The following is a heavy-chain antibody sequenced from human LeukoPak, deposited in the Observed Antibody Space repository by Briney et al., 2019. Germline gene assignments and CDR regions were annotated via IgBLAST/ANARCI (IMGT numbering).Heavy chain of an antibody. CDR2: ISYDGSNK. J-gene: IGHJ6*04. CDR3: AKAGGYCTNGVCWATLDV. Sequence: GRSLRLSCAASGFTFSSYGMHWVRQAPGKGLEWVAVISYDGSNKYYADSVKGRFTISRDNSKNTLYLQMNSLRAEDTAVYYCAKAGGYCTNGVCWATLDVWGKGTTVTVSS. V-gene: IGHV3-30*18. CDR1: GFTFSSYG. D-gene: IGHD2-8*01.